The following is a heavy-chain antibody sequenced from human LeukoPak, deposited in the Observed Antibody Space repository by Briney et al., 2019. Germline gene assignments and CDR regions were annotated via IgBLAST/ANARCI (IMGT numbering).Heavy chain of an antibody. V-gene: IGHV1-2*02. CDR1: GYTFTDYY. J-gene: IGHJ4*02. CDR3: ARGFSYFDY. Sequence: ASVTVSCKPSGYTFTDYYIHWVRQAPGQGLEWMGWINPNSGGTNYAQKFQGRVTMTRDTSISTAYMELSSLISDDTALYYCARGFSYFDYWGQGTLVTVSS. CDR2: INPNSGGT.